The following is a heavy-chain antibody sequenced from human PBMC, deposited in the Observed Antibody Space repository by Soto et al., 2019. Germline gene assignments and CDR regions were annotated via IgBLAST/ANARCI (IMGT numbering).Heavy chain of an antibody. CDR3: ARVGTTLMRGRIRGNHDGMDV. CDR2: INSIGSYI. Sequence: EVQLVESGGGLVKPGGSLRLSCAASGFTFSSYTMNWVRQAPGKGLEWVSSINSIGSYIYDVYSVKGRFTISRDNAQKSLYLEMNRLRIEDTAIYYCARVGTTLMRGRIRGNHDGMDVWCQGTTVIVSS. D-gene: IGHD3-10*01. CDR1: GFTFSSYT. J-gene: IGHJ6*02. V-gene: IGHV3-21*01.